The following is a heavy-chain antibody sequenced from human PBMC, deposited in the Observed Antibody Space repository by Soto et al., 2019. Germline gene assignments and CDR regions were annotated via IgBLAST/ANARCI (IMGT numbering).Heavy chain of an antibody. D-gene: IGHD2-15*01. Sequence: QVQLVESGGDVVQPGRSLTLSCAASGFSLSHYGIHWVRQAPGKGLEWVAVLWYDGSNKYYADSVKGRFTISRDNSKNIVYLKMNTLSAEDTAVYSCASDAATSDHYSPFDYWGQGTRFPVSS. CDR1: GFSLSHYG. V-gene: IGHV3-33*01. CDR3: ASDAATSDHYSPFDY. CDR2: LWYDGSNK. J-gene: IGHJ4*02.